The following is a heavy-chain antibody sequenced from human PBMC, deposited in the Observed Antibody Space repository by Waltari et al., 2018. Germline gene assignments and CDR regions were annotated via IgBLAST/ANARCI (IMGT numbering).Heavy chain of an antibody. CDR1: GFNFISYA. J-gene: IGHJ4*02. CDR3: ARHLYSIDYLELGN. Sequence: EVHLLESGGGLAQPGGSLRLSCAASGFNFISYAMSWVRQAPGKGWEWGSVFSAIGVIKKYADSVKGRFTVSRDNSKNTVFLQLNSLRAEDTAIYYCARHLYSIDYLELGNWGQGTLVTVSS. CDR2: FSAIGVIK. D-gene: IGHD3-22*01. V-gene: IGHV3-23*01.